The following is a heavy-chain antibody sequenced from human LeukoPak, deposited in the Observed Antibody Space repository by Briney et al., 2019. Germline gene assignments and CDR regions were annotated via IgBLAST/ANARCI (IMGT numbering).Heavy chain of an antibody. D-gene: IGHD3-22*01. J-gene: IGHJ4*02. CDR3: ARMHSSGYSFSDY. CDR2: TYYRSKWYN. V-gene: IGHV6-1*01. CDR1: GDSXSSNSAA. Sequence: SQTLSLTCAISGDSXSSNSAAWNXXRQSPXRGLEWXXRTYYRSKWYNDYAVSVKSRITINPDTSKNQFSLQLNSVTPEDTAVYYCARMHSSGYSFSDYWGQGILVTVSS.